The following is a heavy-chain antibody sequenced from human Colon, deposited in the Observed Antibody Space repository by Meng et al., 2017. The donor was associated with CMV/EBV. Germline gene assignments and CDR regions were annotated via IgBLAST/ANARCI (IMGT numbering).Heavy chain of an antibody. D-gene: IGHD6-19*01. J-gene: IGHJ4*02. V-gene: IGHV3-73*01. Sequence: GGSLRLSCAASGFTFSDSAMYWVRQASGKGLEWVGRIRSKAHNYATTYAASVEGRFTISRDDSKNMVFLEMNSLKTEDTALYYCTRPTAVASSAADYWGQGTLVTVSS. CDR1: GFTFSDSA. CDR2: IRSKAHNYAT. CDR3: TRPTAVASSAADY.